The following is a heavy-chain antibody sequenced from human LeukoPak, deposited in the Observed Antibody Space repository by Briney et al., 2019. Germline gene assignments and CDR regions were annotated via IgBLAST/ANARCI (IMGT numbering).Heavy chain of an antibody. V-gene: IGHV4-38-2*01. Sequence: SETLSLTCAVSGYSISSGYYWGWIRQPPGKGLEWIGSIYHSGSTYYNPSLKSRVTISVDTSKNQFSLKLSSVTAADTAVYYCARHSTCSGPGPWGQGTLVTVSS. CDR1: GYSISSGYY. CDR3: ARHSTCSGPGP. CDR2: IYHSGST. J-gene: IGHJ5*02. D-gene: IGHD2-15*01.